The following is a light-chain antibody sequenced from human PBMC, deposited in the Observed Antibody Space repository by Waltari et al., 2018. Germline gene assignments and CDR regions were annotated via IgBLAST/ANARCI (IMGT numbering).Light chain of an antibody. CDR3: YSYADTYTWV. Sequence: QSALTQPHSVSGCHGQSVTISSTGTRRGRGGYDYVSRYQHPSGKAPKLIIYDVNNRPSGVPDRLSASKSGNTASLTISGLQAEDEADYYCYSYADTYTWVFGGGTKVTVL. V-gene: IGLV2-11*01. CDR2: DVN. J-gene: IGLJ3*02. CDR1: RRGRGGYDY.